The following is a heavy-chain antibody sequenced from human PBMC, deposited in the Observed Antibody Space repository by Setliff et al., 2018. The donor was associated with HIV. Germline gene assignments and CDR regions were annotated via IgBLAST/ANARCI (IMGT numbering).Heavy chain of an antibody. CDR2: TYTSVT. D-gene: IGHD3-10*01. CDR1: GGSISSYY. V-gene: IGHV4-4*08. CDR3: ARSKGGGSGSFSY. Sequence: SETLSLTCTVSGGSISSYYWSWIRQPPGKGLEWIGYTYTSVTNYKPSIKSRVTISIDTSKNQFSLKLTSVTAADTAIYYCARSKGGGSGSFSYWGQGTRVTVSS. J-gene: IGHJ4*02.